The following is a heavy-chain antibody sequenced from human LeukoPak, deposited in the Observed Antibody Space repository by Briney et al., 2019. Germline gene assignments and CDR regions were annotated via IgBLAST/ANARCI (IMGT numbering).Heavy chain of an antibody. CDR1: GYTFTSFG. Sequence: ASVKVSCKASGYTFTSFGMSWMRRAPGQGLEWMGWISAYNGNTNYAQKLQGRVTMTTDTSTSTAYMELRSLRSDDTAVYYCARDSPIAAAGTGYFDYWGQGTLVTVSS. CDR2: ISAYNGNT. V-gene: IGHV1-18*01. J-gene: IGHJ4*02. D-gene: IGHD6-13*01. CDR3: ARDSPIAAAGTGYFDY.